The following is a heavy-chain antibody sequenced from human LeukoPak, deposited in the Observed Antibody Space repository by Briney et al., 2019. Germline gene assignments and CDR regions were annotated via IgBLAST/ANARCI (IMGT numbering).Heavy chain of an antibody. CDR2: ISSSGSTI. J-gene: IGHJ4*02. D-gene: IGHD3-22*01. Sequence: GGSLRLSCAASGFTFSSYEMNWVRQAPGKGLEWVSYISSSGSTIYYADSVKGRFTISRDNAKNSLYLQMNSLRAEDTAVYYCARAGEESMIVPHWGQGTLVTVSS. CDR3: ARAGEESMIVPH. CDR1: GFTFSSYE. V-gene: IGHV3-48*03.